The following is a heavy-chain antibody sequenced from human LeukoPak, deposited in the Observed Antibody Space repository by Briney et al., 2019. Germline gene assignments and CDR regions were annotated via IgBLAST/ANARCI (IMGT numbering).Heavy chain of an antibody. J-gene: IGHJ4*02. D-gene: IGHD4-17*01. CDR1: GGSFSVYY. CDR2: INHSGST. Sequence: PSETLSLTCAVYGGSFSVYYWSWIRQPPGKGLEWIGEINHSGSTNYNPSLKSRVTISVDTSKDQSSLKLSSVTAADTAVYYCASQRLDTVTTNDRYFDYWGQGTLVTVSS. CDR3: ASQRLDTVTTNDRYFDY. V-gene: IGHV4-34*01.